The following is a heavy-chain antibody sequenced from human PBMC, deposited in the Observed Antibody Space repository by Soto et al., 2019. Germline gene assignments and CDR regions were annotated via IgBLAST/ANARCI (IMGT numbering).Heavy chain of an antibody. J-gene: IGHJ4*02. CDR1: GFTFSNYG. CDR2: ISDDGVSK. CDR3: ARAYYFGSGTSYTLYY. Sequence: GGSLRLSCAASGFTFSNYGMHWVRQAPGRGLEWVAVISDDGVSKYYADSVQGRFTISRDNSESAVFLQMNSLRPDDTALYFCARAYYFGSGTSYTLYYWGQGTQVTVSS. V-gene: IGHV3-30*03. D-gene: IGHD3-10*01.